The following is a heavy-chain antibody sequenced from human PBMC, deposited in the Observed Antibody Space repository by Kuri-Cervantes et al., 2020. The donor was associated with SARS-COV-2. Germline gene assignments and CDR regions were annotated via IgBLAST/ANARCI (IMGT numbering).Heavy chain of an antibody. Sequence: GESLKISCAASGFTVSSNYMSWVRQAPGKGLEWVSVIYSGGSTYYADSVKGRFTISRDNSKNTLYLQMNNLRAEDTAVYYCATKPPGVNDAFDIWGQGTMVTVSS. CDR1: GFTVSSNY. J-gene: IGHJ3*02. V-gene: IGHV3-66*02. CDR3: ATKPPGVNDAFDI. D-gene: IGHD1-14*01. CDR2: IYSGGST.